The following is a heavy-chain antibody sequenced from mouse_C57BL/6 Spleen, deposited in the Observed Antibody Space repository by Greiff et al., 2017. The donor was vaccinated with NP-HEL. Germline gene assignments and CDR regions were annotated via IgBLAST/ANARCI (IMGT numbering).Heavy chain of an antibody. CDR2: IDPSDSYT. CDR1: GYTFTSYW. J-gene: IGHJ2*01. D-gene: IGHD1-1*01. V-gene: IGHV1-50*01. Sequence: QVQLKQPGAELVKPGASVKLSCKASGYTFTSYWMQWVKQRPGQGLEWIGEIDPSDSYTNYNQKFKGKATLTVDTSSSTAYMQLSSLTSEDSAVYYCAAFITTVVANFDYWGQGTTLTVSS. CDR3: AAFITTVVANFDY.